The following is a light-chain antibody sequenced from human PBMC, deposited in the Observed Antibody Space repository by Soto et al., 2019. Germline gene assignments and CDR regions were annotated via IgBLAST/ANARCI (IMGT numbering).Light chain of an antibody. J-gene: IGKJ1*01. CDR2: GAS. CDR1: QRISGY. V-gene: IGKV3-15*01. CDR3: QKTYSAPPT. Sequence: EIVMTQSPATLSLSPGERATLSCRASQRISGYLAWYQQRPGQAPRLLIYGASTRATGIPARFSGSGSGTEFTLTISSLQPEEFATYFCQKTYSAPPTVGQGTKVDIK.